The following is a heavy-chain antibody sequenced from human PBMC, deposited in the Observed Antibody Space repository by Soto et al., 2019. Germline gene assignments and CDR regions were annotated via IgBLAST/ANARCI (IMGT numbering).Heavy chain of an antibody. J-gene: IGHJ5*02. CDR2: IYYSGNT. D-gene: IGHD2-21*02. CDR1: GGSISSSSYF. V-gene: IGHV4-39*01. Sequence: SETLSLTCTVSGGSISSSSYFWGWIRQPPGKGLEWIGSIYYSGNTYYNPSLKSRVTISVDTSKNQFSLKLSSVTAADTAVYYCARHPSDFWFDPWGQGTLVTVSS. CDR3: ARHPSDFWFDP.